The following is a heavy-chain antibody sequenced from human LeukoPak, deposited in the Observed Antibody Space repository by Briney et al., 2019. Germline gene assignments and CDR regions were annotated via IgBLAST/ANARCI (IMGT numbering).Heavy chain of an antibody. V-gene: IGHV4-39*01. CDR3: ARNLTTVVTPGAKYNYFDP. CDR2: IYYSGST. D-gene: IGHD4-23*01. CDR1: GGSISSSSYY. Sequence: SETLSLTCTVSGGSISSSSYYWAWIRQPPGKGLELIGTIYYSGSTYYNPSLKSRVTISVDTSKNQFSLKLTSVTAADTAVYYCARNLTTVVTPGAKYNYFDPWGQGTLVTVSS. J-gene: IGHJ5*02.